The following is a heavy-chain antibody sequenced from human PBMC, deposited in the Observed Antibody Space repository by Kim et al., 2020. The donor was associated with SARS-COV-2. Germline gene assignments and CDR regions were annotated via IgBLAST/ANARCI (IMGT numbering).Heavy chain of an antibody. CDR3: ARARSGVTGGATEDYYYYGMDV. Sequence: SVKVSCKASGGTFSSYAIIWVRQAPGQGLEWMGGIIPIFGTANYAQKFQGRVTITADESTSTAYMELSSLRSEDTAVYYCARARSGVTGGATEDYYYYGMDVWGQGTTVTVSS. CDR1: GGTFSSYA. J-gene: IGHJ6*02. V-gene: IGHV1-69*13. CDR2: IIPIFGTA. D-gene: IGHD2-21*01.